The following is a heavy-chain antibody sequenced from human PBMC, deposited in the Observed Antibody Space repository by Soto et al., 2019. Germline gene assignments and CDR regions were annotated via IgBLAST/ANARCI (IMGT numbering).Heavy chain of an antibody. D-gene: IGHD2-2*02. V-gene: IGHV1-8*01. CDR2: MNPNSGNT. CDR1: GSTFTSYD. Sequence: ASVKVSCKASGSTFTSYDINWVRQATGQGLEWMGWMNPNSGNTGYAQKFQGRVTMTRNTSISTAYMELSSLRSEDTAVYYCARVYCSSTSCYKGWFDPWGQGTLVTVSS. J-gene: IGHJ5*02. CDR3: ARVYCSSTSCYKGWFDP.